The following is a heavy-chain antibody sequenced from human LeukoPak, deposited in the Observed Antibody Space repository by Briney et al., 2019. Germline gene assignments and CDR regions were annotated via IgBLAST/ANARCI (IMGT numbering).Heavy chain of an antibody. CDR2: IRYDGSNE. CDR1: GFQFSGYG. D-gene: IGHD2-15*01. Sequence: GGSLRLSCAASGFQFSGYGLHWVRQAPDKGLEWVAFIRYDGSNEYYADSVKGRFTISRDNSKNTLYLQMNSLRAEDTAVYYCAKDWWGPSIWGQGTLVTVSS. V-gene: IGHV3-30*02. CDR3: AKDWWGPSI. J-gene: IGHJ4*02.